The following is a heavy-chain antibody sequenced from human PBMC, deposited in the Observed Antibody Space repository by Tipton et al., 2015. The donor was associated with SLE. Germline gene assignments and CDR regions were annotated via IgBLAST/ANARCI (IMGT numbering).Heavy chain of an antibody. CDR3: ARADIFGGGNPPVDY. J-gene: IGHJ4*02. CDR1: GFTFSSYA. D-gene: IGHD3-9*01. Sequence: SLRLSCAASGFTFSSYAMHWVRQAPGKGLEWVAVISYDGSNKYYADSVKGRFTISRDNSKNTLYLQMNSLRAEDTAVYYCARADIFGGGNPPVDYWGQGTLVTVSS. V-gene: IGHV3-30*04. CDR2: ISYDGSNK.